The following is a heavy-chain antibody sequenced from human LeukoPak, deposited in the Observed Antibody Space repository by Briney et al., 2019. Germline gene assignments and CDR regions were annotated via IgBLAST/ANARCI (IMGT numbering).Heavy chain of an antibody. J-gene: IGHJ6*02. V-gene: IGHV1-2*02. CDR1: GYTFTGHY. CDR3: AREWQLGYYYGLDV. CDR2: INPNNGGT. Sequence: ASVKVSCKASGYTFTGHYMHWVRQAPGQGLEWMGWINPNNGGTNYAQKFQGRVTMTRDTSISTAYMELSRLKSDDTAVYYCAREWQLGYYYGLDVWGQGTTVTVSS. D-gene: IGHD6-6*01.